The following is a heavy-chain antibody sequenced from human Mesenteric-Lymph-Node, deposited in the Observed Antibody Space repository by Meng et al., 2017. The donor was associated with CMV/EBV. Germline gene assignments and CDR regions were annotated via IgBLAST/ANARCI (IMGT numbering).Heavy chain of an antibody. CDR2: ISSSSSYI. Sequence: GESLKISCAASGFTFSSYSMNWVRQAPGKGLEWVSSISSSSSYIYYADSVKGRFTISRDNAKNSLYLQMNSLRAEDTAVYYCASLVSGWLLDYWGQGTLVTV. CDR1: GFTFSSYS. V-gene: IGHV3-21*01. CDR3: ASLVSGWLLDY. D-gene: IGHD6-19*01. J-gene: IGHJ4*02.